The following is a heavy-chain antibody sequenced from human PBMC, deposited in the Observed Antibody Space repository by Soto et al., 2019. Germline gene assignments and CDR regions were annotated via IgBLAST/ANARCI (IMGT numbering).Heavy chain of an antibody. CDR3: ARVPDY. CDR1: GSSMRSGGYS. CDR2: IYHSVST. J-gene: IGHJ4*02. V-gene: IGHV4-30-2*01. Sequence: QLQLQESGSGLVKPSQTLSLTCAVSGSSMRSGGYSWSWIRQPPGQGLEWIAYIYHSVSTYYNPSLKSRVTTSVDMSKNQFSLKLSSVTAADTAVYYCARVPDYWGQGTLVTVSS.